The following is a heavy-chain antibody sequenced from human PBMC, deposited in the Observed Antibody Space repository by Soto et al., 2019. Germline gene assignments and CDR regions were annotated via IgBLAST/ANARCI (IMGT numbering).Heavy chain of an antibody. CDR3: AKGGLGYYDFWCGHDDAFDI. J-gene: IGHJ3*02. CDR2: ISGSGGST. V-gene: IGHV3-23*01. D-gene: IGHD3-3*01. Sequence: EVQLLESGGGLVQPGGSLRLSCEASGFTFSSYAMSWVRQAPGKGLEWVSAISGSGGSTYYADSVKGRFTISRDNSKNTLYLQMNSLRAEDTAVYYCAKGGLGYYDFWCGHDDAFDIWGQGTMVTVSS. CDR1: GFTFSSYA.